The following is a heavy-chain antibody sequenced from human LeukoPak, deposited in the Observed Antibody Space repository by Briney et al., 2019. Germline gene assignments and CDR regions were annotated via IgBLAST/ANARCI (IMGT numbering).Heavy chain of an antibody. J-gene: IGHJ4*02. V-gene: IGHV3-33*01. CDR1: GFTFSSYR. Sequence: GGSLRLSCAASGFTFSSYRMHWVRQAPGKGLEWVAVIWYDGSNKYFADSVKGRFTISRDNSENTLYLQMNSLRAEDTAVYYCARDRRDGYNPSYYFDSWGQGTLVTVSS. D-gene: IGHD5-24*01. CDR3: ARDRRDGYNPSYYFDS. CDR2: IWYDGSNK.